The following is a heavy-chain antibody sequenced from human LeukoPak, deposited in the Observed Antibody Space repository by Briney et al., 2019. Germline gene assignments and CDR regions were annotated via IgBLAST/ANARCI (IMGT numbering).Heavy chain of an antibody. Sequence: SETLSLTCAVSVYSISSGYYWGWIRQPPGKGLEWIGSIYHSGSTYYNPSLKSRVTISVDTSKNQFSLKLSSVTAADTAVYYCARVEYSSSPGYYYMDVWGKGTTVTVSS. V-gene: IGHV4-38-2*01. J-gene: IGHJ6*03. CDR2: IYHSGST. CDR1: VYSISSGYY. CDR3: ARVEYSSSPGYYYMDV. D-gene: IGHD6-6*01.